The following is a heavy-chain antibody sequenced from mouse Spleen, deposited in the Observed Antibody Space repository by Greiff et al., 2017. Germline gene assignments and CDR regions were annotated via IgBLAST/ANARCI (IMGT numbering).Heavy chain of an antibody. J-gene: IGHJ2*01. Sequence: EVMLVESGGGLVKPGGSLKLSCAASGFTFSSYAMSWVRQTPEKRLEWVATISSGGSYTYYPDSVKGRFTISRDNAKNTLYLQMSSLRSEDTAMYYCARHRGGYPYYFDYWGQGTTLTVSS. CDR1: GFTFSSYA. CDR3: ARHRGGYPYYFDY. V-gene: IGHV5-9-1*01. D-gene: IGHD2-2*01. CDR2: ISSGGSYT.